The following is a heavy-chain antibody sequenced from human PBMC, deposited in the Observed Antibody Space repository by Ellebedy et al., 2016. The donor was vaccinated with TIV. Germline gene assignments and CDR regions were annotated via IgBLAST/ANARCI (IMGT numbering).Heavy chain of an antibody. Sequence: ASVKVSXXTSGFTFTGYYIHWVRQAPGQGLEWMGWINPRTGGTNYAQKFPDRVTMTTDTSINTAYVELNRLRSDDTAVYYCARFNGWGYYFDYWGQGTLVTVSS. CDR2: INPRTGGT. V-gene: IGHV1-2*02. CDR1: GFTFTGYY. J-gene: IGHJ4*02. D-gene: IGHD6-19*01. CDR3: ARFNGWGYYFDY.